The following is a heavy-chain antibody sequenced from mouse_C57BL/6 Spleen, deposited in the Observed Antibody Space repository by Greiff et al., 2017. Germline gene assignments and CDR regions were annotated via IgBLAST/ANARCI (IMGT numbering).Heavy chain of an antibody. J-gene: IGHJ3*01. CDR1: GYTFTDYN. D-gene: IGHD2-4*01. V-gene: IGHV1-22*01. Sequence: EVQLQQSGPELVKPGASVKLSCTASGYTFTDYNMHWVKQSHGKSLEWIGYINPNNGGTSYNQTFKGKGTLTVNKSSSTADMEIRSLTSEASAVYYCARGRDYDRFAYWGQGTLVTVSA. CDR3: ARGRDYDRFAY. CDR2: INPNNGGT.